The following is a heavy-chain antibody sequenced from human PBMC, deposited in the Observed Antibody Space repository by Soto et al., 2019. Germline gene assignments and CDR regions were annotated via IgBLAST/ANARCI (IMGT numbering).Heavy chain of an antibody. Sequence: GESLKISCKGSGYTFSSYWIGWVRQMPGKGLEWMGIIHCDDSDTEYSPSFEGQVTISADKSISSAYLQWRSLRASDTATYYCVWYGGKTLDYWGQGTLVTVSS. CDR2: IHCDDSDT. CDR3: VWYGGKTLDY. D-gene: IGHD2-15*01. V-gene: IGHV5-51*01. J-gene: IGHJ4*02. CDR1: GYTFSSYW.